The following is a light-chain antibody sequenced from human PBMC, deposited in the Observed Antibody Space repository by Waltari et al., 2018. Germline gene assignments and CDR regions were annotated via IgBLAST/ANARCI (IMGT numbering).Light chain of an antibody. Sequence: AIQMPQSPSSLSASVGDRVPITCRASQDIATDLGWYQQKPGKPPKLLIYVASSLQSGVPSRFSGSGSGTDFSLTISSLQPEDFATYYCLQDYSYPRTFGQGTKVEVK. J-gene: IGKJ1*01. CDR3: LQDYSYPRT. CDR1: QDIATD. V-gene: IGKV1-6*01. CDR2: VAS.